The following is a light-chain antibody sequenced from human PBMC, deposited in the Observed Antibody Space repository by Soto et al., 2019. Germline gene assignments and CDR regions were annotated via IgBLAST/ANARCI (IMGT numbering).Light chain of an antibody. Sequence: QAVVTQPPSVSGAPGQRVTISCTGSSSNIGAGYDVHWYQQLPGTAPKLLIYGNSNRPSGVPDRFSGSKSGTSASLAITGLQPEDEADYYCQSYDSSLSGVVFGGGTKLTVL. J-gene: IGLJ2*01. CDR3: QSYDSSLSGVV. CDR2: GNS. V-gene: IGLV1-40*01. CDR1: SSNIGAGYD.